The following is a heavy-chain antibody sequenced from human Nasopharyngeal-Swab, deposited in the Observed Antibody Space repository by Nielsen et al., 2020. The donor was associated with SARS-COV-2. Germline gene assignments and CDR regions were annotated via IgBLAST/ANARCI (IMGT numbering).Heavy chain of an antibody. CDR2: IYYSGST. J-gene: IGHJ6*02. Sequence: SETLSLTCTVSGGSISSYYWSWIRQPPGKGLEWIGYIYYSGSTNYNPSLKSRVTISVDTSKNQFSLKLSSVTAADTAVYYCARAWGITIFGVVKGYYGMDVWGQGTTVTVSS. CDR1: GGSISSYY. V-gene: IGHV4-59*01. CDR3: ARAWGITIFGVVKGYYGMDV. D-gene: IGHD3-3*01.